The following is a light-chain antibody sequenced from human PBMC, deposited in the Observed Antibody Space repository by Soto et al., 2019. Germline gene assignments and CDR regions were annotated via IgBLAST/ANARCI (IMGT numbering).Light chain of an antibody. V-gene: IGKV3-20*01. J-gene: IGKJ3*01. Sequence: EIVLTQSPGTLSLSPGERATLSCRASQSVSDMYLAWYQQKPGQAPRLLIRASNRATGIPYRFSGSGSGTDYTLTISRLEPEDFGVYYCQHYGTSALFGPETKVEIK. CDR1: QSVSDMY. CDR2: AS. CDR3: QHYGTSAL.